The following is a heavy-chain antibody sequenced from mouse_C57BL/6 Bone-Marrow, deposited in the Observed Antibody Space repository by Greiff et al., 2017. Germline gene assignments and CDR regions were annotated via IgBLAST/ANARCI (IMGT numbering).Heavy chain of an antibody. CDR2: IYPRSGNT. D-gene: IGHD1-1*01. CDR1: GYTFTSYG. J-gene: IGHJ2*01. Sequence: QVQLQQSGAELARPGPSVKLSCKASGYTFTSYGISWVKQRTGQGLEWIGEIYPRSGNTYYNEKFKGKATLTADKSSSTAYMELRSLTSEDSAVYFCARLPYYYGSTYFDYWGQGTTLTVSS. CDR3: ARLPYYYGSTYFDY. V-gene: IGHV1-81*01.